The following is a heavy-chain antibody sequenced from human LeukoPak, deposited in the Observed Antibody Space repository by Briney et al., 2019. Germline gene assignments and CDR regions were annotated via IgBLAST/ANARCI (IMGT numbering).Heavy chain of an antibody. CDR3: ARSIAAAPSNWFDP. CDR1: GGSISSGGYS. Sequence: PSETLSLTCAVSGGSISSGGYSWSWLRQPPGQGLEWIGYNYHSGSTYYNPSLKSRVTISVDRSKNQFSLKLSSVTAADTAVYYCARSIAAAPSNWFDPWGQGTLVTVSS. V-gene: IGHV4-30-2*01. D-gene: IGHD6-13*01. CDR2: NYHSGST. J-gene: IGHJ5*02.